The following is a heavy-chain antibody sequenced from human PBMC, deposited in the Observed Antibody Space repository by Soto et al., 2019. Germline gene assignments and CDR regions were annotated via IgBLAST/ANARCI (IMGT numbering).Heavy chain of an antibody. Sequence: HPGGSLRLSCAASGFTFSSYWIHWVRQAPGKGLVWVSRINSDGSSTSYADSVKGRFTISRDNAKNTLYLQMNSLRAEDTAVYYCARDPVNYDFWSGYPRPSGMEVWGQGTTVTVSS. CDR3: ARDPVNYDFWSGYPRPSGMEV. J-gene: IGHJ6*02. CDR1: GFTFSSYW. D-gene: IGHD3-3*01. V-gene: IGHV3-74*01. CDR2: INSDGSST.